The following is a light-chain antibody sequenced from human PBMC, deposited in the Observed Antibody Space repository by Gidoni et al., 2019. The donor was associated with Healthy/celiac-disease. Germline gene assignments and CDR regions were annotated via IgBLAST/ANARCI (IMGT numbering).Light chain of an antibody. Sequence: QSALTQPASVSGSPGQSITISCTGTSSDVGGYNYVSWYPQHPGKAPTLMIYDVSNRPSGVSNRFSGSKSGNTASLTISGLQAEDEADYYCSSYTSSSNHVVFGGGTKLTVL. CDR3: SSYTSSSNHVV. CDR2: DVS. CDR1: SSDVGGYNY. J-gene: IGLJ2*01. V-gene: IGLV2-14*01.